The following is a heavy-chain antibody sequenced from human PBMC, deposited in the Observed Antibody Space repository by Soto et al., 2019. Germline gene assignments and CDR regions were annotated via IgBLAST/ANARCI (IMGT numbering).Heavy chain of an antibody. CDR3: TTPRPGGIDFWSGYYTNYYGMDV. J-gene: IGHJ6*02. Sequence: EVQLVESGGGLVKPGGSLRLSCAASGFTFSNAWMNWVRQAPGKGLEWVGRIKSKTDGGTTDYAAPVKGRFTISRDDSKNTLYLQMNSLKTEDTAVYYYTTPRPGGIDFWSGYYTNYYGMDVWGQGTTVTVSS. D-gene: IGHD3-3*01. CDR2: IKSKTDGGTT. V-gene: IGHV3-15*07. CDR1: GFTFSNAW.